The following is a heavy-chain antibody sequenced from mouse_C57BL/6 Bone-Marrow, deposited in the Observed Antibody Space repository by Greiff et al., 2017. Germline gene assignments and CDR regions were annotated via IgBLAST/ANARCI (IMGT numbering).Heavy chain of an antibody. CDR1: GFTFSNYW. CDR3: TVLLPWYFDV. V-gene: IGHV6-3*01. D-gene: IGHD1-1*01. Sequence: EVKLVESGGGLVQPGGSMKLSCVASGFTFSNYWMNWVRQSPEKGLEWVAQIRLKSDNYETHYAESVKGRFTISRDDSKSSVYLQMNNLRAEDTGIYYFTVLLPWYFDVWGTGTTVTVSS. CDR2: IRLKSDNYET. J-gene: IGHJ1*03.